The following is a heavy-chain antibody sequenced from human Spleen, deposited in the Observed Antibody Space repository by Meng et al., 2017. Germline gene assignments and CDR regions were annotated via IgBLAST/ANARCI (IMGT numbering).Heavy chain of an antibody. V-gene: IGHV3-23*01. D-gene: IGHD3-22*01. CDR2: ISSSGGST. J-gene: IGHJ3*02. CDR1: GFTFRSYE. Sequence: GESLKISCAASGFTFRSYEMNWVRQTPGKGLEWVSAISSSGGSTYYADSVKGRVTISRDNSKNMLYLQMNSLTAEDTAVYYCAKGRIVMTKDVFDIWGQGTMVTVSS. CDR3: AKGRIVMTKDVFDI.